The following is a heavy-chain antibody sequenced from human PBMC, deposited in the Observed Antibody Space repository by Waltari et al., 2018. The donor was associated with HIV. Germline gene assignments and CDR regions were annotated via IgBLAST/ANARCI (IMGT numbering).Heavy chain of an antibody. CDR1: GFTFDKYA. CDR2: VSVSGSVT. V-gene: IGHV3-23*01. J-gene: IGHJ4*02. D-gene: IGHD3-10*01. Sequence: EVQMLESGGGWVHLGGSLRLSCAASGFTFDKYALYWVRQSPGKGLEWLSYVSVSGSVTYYADFVKGRFVASRDNSKSTLYLQMNSLRVEDTARYYCVKDQGSYIGWGDVWGPGTVVTVSS. CDR3: VKDQGSYIGWGDV.